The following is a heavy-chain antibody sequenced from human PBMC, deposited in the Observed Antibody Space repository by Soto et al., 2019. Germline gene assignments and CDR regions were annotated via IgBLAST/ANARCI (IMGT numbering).Heavy chain of an antibody. CDR2: IYYSGST. Sequence: QVQLQESGPGLVKPSQTLSLTCTVSGGSISSGGYYWSWIRQHPGKGLEWIGYIYYSGSTYYNPSLNSRVTISVDTSKNQFSLKLSSVTAADTAVYYCARASGYCTNGVCYKGGHYYYYMDVWGKGTTVTVSS. D-gene: IGHD2-8*01. J-gene: IGHJ6*03. CDR1: GGSISSGGYY. CDR3: ARASGYCTNGVCYKGGHYYYYMDV. V-gene: IGHV4-31*03.